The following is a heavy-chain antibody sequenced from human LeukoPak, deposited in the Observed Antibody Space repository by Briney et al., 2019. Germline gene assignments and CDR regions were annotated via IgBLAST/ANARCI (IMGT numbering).Heavy chain of an antibody. CDR2: IYYSGNT. V-gene: IGHV4-39*01. J-gene: IGHJ4*02. CDR1: GVSISSSNSY. Sequence: PSETLSLTCTVSGVSISSSNSYWGWIRQPPGKGLEWIGSIYYSGNTYYNASLKSQVSISIDTSKNQFSLKLSSVTAADTAVYYCASVSPFDYWGQGTLVTVSS. CDR3: ASVSPFDY. D-gene: IGHD3-3*02.